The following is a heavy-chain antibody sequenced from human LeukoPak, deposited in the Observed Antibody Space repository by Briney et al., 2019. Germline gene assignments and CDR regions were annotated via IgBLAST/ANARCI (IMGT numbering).Heavy chain of an antibody. CDR3: GLGSSTKIDY. CDR1: GFTFSRYA. J-gene: IGHJ4*02. Sequence: GGSLRLSCAASGFTFSRYAMHWVRQAPGKGLEWVAVISYDGSNKYYADSVKGRFTISRDNSKNTLYLQMNSLRAEDTAVYYCGLGSSTKIDYWGQGTLVTVSS. D-gene: IGHD6-6*01. CDR2: ISYDGSNK. V-gene: IGHV3-30-3*01.